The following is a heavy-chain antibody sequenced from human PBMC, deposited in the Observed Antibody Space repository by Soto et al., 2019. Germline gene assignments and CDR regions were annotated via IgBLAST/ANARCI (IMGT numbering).Heavy chain of an antibody. V-gene: IGHV4-4*02. CDR1: GGSISSSNW. CDR2: IYHSGST. CDR3: ARELACSGGSCNWFDP. J-gene: IGHJ5*02. Sequence: QVQLQESGPGLVKPSGTLSLTCAVSGGSISSSNWWSWVRQPPGKGLEWIGEIYHSGSTNYNPSLKSRVTISVEKSKNQFSLKLSSVTAADTAVYYCARELACSGGSCNWFDPWGQGTLVTVSS. D-gene: IGHD2-15*01.